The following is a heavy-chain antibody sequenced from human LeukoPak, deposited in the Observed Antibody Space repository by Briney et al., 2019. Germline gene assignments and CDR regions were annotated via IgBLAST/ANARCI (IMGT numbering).Heavy chain of an antibody. J-gene: IGHJ4*02. Sequence: ASVKVSCKVSGYTLSELPMHWVRQAPGKGLEWMGGFDPEDGETIYAQKFQGRVTTTEDTSTDTAYMELTSLRSDDTAVYYCATEEMTTMTSFDYWGQGTLVTVSS. CDR2: FDPEDGET. V-gene: IGHV1-24*01. D-gene: IGHD4-17*01. CDR1: GYTLSELP. CDR3: ATEEMTTMTSFDY.